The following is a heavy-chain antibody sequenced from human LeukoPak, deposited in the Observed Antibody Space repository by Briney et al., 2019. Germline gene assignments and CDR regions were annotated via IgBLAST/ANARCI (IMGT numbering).Heavy chain of an antibody. Sequence: PSETPSLTCTVSGGSISSYYWSWIRQPAGKGLEWIGRIYTSGSTNYNPSLKSRVTMSVDTSKNQFSLKLSSVTAADTAVYYCARDKGYSSSWSSKYNWFDPWGQGTLVTVSS. CDR1: GGSISSYY. D-gene: IGHD6-13*01. CDR2: IYTSGST. V-gene: IGHV4-4*07. CDR3: ARDKGYSSSWSSKYNWFDP. J-gene: IGHJ5*02.